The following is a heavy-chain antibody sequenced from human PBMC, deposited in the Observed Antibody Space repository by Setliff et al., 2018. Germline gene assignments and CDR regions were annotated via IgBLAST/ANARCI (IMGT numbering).Heavy chain of an antibody. CDR3: ASPRLSYYDNGAFPSDAFDL. J-gene: IGHJ3*01. D-gene: IGHD3-22*01. CDR2: INHSGGT. CDR1: GGSFGTYY. Sequence: SETLSLTCAVYGGSFGTYYWNWIRQPPGKGLEWIGEINHSGGTNYNPSLKSRVTISVDTSKNQFSLKLRSVTAADTAVYYCASPRLSYYDNGAFPSDAFDLWGQGTMVTVSS. V-gene: IGHV4-34*01.